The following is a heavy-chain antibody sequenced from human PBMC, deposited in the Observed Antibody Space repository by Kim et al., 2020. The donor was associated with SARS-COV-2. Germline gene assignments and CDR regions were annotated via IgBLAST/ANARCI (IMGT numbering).Heavy chain of an antibody. V-gene: IGHV5-51*01. D-gene: IGHD2-15*01. Sequence: SPSFQGQVTISADKSISTAYLQWSSLKASDTAMYYCARHLIAAPDDAFDIWGQGTMVTVSS. CDR3: ARHLIAAPDDAFDI. J-gene: IGHJ3*02.